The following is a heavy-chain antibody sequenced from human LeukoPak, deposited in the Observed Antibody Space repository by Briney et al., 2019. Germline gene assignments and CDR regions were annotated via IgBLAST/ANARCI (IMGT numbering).Heavy chain of an antibody. V-gene: IGHV4-39*01. CDR3: ASTGYSYAVNEIHAFDI. D-gene: IGHD5-18*01. CDR2: IYYSGST. CDR1: GGSISSSSYY. J-gene: IGHJ3*02. Sequence: SETLSLTCTVSGGSISSSSYYWGWIRQPPGKGLEGIGSIYYSGSTYYNPSLKSRVTISVDTSKNQFSLKLSSVTAADTAVDYCASTGYSYAVNEIHAFDIWGQGTMVTVSS.